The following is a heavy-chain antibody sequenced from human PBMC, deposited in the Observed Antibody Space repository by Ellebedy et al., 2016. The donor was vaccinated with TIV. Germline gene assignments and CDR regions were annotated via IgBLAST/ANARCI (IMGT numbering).Heavy chain of an antibody. J-gene: IGHJ6*02. CDR2: ISSSGSII. CDR1: GFTFSSYE. Sequence: GESLKISCSASGFTFSSYEMNWVRQAPGMGLEWVSYISSSGSIIYYADSVLGRFTISRDNAKNSLYLQMNSLRAEDTAVYYCARSEYDYFYYGMDVWGQGTTVTVSS. V-gene: IGHV3-48*03. D-gene: IGHD6-6*01. CDR3: ARSEYDYFYYGMDV.